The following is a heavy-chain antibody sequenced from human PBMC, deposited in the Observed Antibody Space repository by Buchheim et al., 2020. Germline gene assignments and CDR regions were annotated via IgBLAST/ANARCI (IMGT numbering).Heavy chain of an antibody. Sequence: EVQLVESGGGLVQPGGSLRLSCAASGFTFSSYEMNWVRQAPGKGLCWVSYISSSGSTIYYADSVKGRFTIYRDNAKHSLYLQMNSLRAEDTAVYYCARGFLQYGSGRQADYWGQGTL. CDR2: ISSSGSTI. J-gene: IGHJ4*02. V-gene: IGHV3-48*03. CDR1: GFTFSSYE. D-gene: IGHD3-10*01. CDR3: ARGFLQYGSGRQADY.